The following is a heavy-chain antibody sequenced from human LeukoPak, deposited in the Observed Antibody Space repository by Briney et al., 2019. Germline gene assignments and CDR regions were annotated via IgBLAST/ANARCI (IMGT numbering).Heavy chain of an antibody. Sequence: GESLKISCKGSGYSFTFYWIGWVRQMPGKGLEWMGIIYPGDSDTRYSPSFQGQVTISADKSISTAYLQWSSLKASDTAMYYCARTNYGDYAVGWFDPWGQGTLVTVSS. CDR3: ARTNYGDYAVGWFDP. D-gene: IGHD4-17*01. V-gene: IGHV5-51*01. CDR1: GYSFTFYW. J-gene: IGHJ5*02. CDR2: IYPGDSDT.